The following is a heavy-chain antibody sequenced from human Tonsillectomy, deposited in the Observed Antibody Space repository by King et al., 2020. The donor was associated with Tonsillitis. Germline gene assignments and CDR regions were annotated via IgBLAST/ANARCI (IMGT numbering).Heavy chain of an antibody. V-gene: IGHV1-69*12. CDR2: FIPIFGTA. J-gene: IGHJ6*02. D-gene: IGHD3-10*01. CDR3: ARAPGGSGSYGAYYYYGMDV. CDR1: GGTFSSYA. Sequence: QLVQSGAEVKKPGSSVKVSCKASGGTFSSYAISLVRQAPGQGLEWMGGFIPIFGTANYAQRIRGRVTITADESTSTAYMELSSLGSEDTAVYYCARAPGGSGSYGAYYYYGMDVWGQGTTVTVSS.